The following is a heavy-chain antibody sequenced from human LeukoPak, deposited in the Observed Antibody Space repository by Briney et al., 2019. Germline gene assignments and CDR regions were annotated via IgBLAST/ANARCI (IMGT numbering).Heavy chain of an antibody. J-gene: IGHJ6*03. Sequence: PGGSLRLSCAASGFTFVDYAMHWVRQAPGKGLEWVSLISGDGGNTYYADSVKGGFTISRDNSKISLYLQMNSLRTEDTALYYCAKDIEGYYDSRGYYSSYMDVWGKGTTVTVSS. CDR2: ISGDGGNT. V-gene: IGHV3-43*02. CDR1: GFTFVDYA. CDR3: AKDIEGYYDSRGYYSSYMDV. D-gene: IGHD3-22*01.